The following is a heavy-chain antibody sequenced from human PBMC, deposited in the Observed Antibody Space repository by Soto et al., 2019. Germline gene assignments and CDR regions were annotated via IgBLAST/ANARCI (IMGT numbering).Heavy chain of an antibody. V-gene: IGHV1-69*02. D-gene: IGHD4-4*01. CDR1: GGTFSSYT. CDR3: ARVGPLQGNPSY. J-gene: IGHJ4*02. CDR2: IIPILGIT. Sequence: SVKVSCKASGGTFSSYTISWVRQAPGQGLEWMGRIIPILGITNYAQKFQGRVTMTRDTSTSTVYMELSSLRSEDTAVYYCARVGPLQGNPSYWGQGTLVTVSS.